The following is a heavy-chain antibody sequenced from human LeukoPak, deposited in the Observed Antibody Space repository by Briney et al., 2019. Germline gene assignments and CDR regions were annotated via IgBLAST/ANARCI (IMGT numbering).Heavy chain of an antibody. V-gene: IGHV4-34*01. J-gene: IGHJ4*02. CDR1: GGSFSGYY. Sequence: PSETLSLTCAVYGGSFSGYYWSWIRQPPGKGLEWIGEINHSGSTNYNPSLKSRVTISVDTSKNQFSLKLSSVTAADTAVYYCARVLAQLEYFDYWGQGTLVTVSS. D-gene: IGHD6-13*01. CDR2: INHSGST. CDR3: ARVLAQLEYFDY.